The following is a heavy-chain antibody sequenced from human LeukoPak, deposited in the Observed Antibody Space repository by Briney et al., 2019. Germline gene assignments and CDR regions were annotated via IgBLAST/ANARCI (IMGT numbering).Heavy chain of an antibody. CDR1: GGSISSYY. J-gene: IGHJ5*02. D-gene: IGHD4-11*01. V-gene: IGHV4-59*01. CDR3: AREDDYSNYNWFDP. CDR2: IYYSGST. Sequence: SETLSLACTVSGGSISSYYWSRIRQPPGKGLEWIGYIYYSGSTNYNPSLKSRVTISVDTSKNQFSLKLSSVTAADTAVYYCAREDDYSNYNWFDPWGQGTLVTVSS.